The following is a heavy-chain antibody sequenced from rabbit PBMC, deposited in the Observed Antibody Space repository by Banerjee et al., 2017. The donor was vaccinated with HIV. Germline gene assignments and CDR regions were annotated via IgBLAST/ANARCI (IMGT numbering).Heavy chain of an antibody. J-gene: IGHJ3*01. CDR3: ARGYTDSIRGYGL. CDR1: GFSFSSSYY. Sequence: QEQLVESGGGLVQPEGSLTLTCTASGFSFSSSYYMCWVRQAPGKGLEWIGCIYTGSSDNIYYASWAKGRFTGSKTSSTTVTLQMTSLTAADTATYFCARGYTDSIRGYGLWGQGTLVTVS. CDR2: IYTGSSDNI. D-gene: IGHD1-1*01. V-gene: IGHV1S45*01.